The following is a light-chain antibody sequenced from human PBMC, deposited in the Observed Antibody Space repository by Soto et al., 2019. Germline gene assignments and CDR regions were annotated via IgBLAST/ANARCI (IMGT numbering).Light chain of an antibody. J-gene: IGKJ1*01. V-gene: IGKV1-5*01. Sequence: DIQMTQSPSSLSASVGDRVTITCLASQTISSYLNWYQQKPGKAPKLLIYDASSLQSGVPSRFSGSGSGTEFTLTISSLQPDDSATYYCQQYESYSWTFGQGTKVDIK. CDR3: QQYESYSWT. CDR2: DAS. CDR1: QTISSY.